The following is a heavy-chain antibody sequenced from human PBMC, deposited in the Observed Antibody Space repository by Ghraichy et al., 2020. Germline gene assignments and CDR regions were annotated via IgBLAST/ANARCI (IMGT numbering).Heavy chain of an antibody. CDR3: ARDPRNYYYYDSSGYQFDYYYYGMDV. J-gene: IGHJ6*02. Sequence: ASVKVSCKASGYTFTSYGISWVRQAPGQGLEWMGWISAYNGNTNYAQKLQGRVTMTTDTSTSTAYMELRSLRSDDTAVYYCARDPRNYYYYDSSGYQFDYYYYGMDVWGQGTTVTVSS. CDR2: ISAYNGNT. D-gene: IGHD3-22*01. V-gene: IGHV1-18*01. CDR1: GYTFTSYG.